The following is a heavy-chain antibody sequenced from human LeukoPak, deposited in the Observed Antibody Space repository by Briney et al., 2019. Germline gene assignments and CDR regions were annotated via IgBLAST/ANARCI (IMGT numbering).Heavy chain of an antibody. CDR3: ARDNSVGDSAWWFDP. D-gene: IGHD5-12*01. Sequence: ASVKVSCKASGYTFTSYYMYWVRQAPGQGLEWMGIINPSGDNTWYAQKFQGRVTMTRDMATSTDYMEVSSLRSEDTAVYYCARDNSVGDSAWWFDPWGQGTLVTVSS. CDR2: INPSGDNT. V-gene: IGHV1-46*01. J-gene: IGHJ5*02. CDR1: GYTFTSYY.